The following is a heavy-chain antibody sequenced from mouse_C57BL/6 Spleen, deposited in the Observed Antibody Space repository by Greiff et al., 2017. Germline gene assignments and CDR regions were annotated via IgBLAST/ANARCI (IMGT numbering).Heavy chain of an antibody. Sequence: EVKLMESGPELVKPGASVKIPCKASGYTFTDYNMDWVKQSHGKSLEWIGDINPNNGGTIYNQKFKGKATLTVDKSSSTAYMELRSLTSEDTAVYYCARGENYSNFWYFDVWGTGTTVTVSS. V-gene: IGHV1-18*01. CDR1: GYTFTDYN. CDR2: INPNNGGT. D-gene: IGHD2-5*01. CDR3: ARGENYSNFWYFDV. J-gene: IGHJ1*03.